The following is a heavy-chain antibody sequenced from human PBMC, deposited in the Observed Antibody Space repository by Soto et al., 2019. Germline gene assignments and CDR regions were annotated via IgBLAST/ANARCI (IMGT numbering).Heavy chain of an antibody. J-gene: IGHJ4*01. Sequence: SRNLSLTGAISGDTVSSKSAAWHWIRQSPSRGLEWLGRTGYRCKWSSNYAVSVKSRITINPDTSKNQFSLQLRSVTPDDTAMYYCERNGGYIVEYWSQGTLV. CDR3: ERNGGYIVEY. D-gene: IGHD3-10*01. CDR1: GDTVSSKSAA. V-gene: IGHV6-1*01. CDR2: TGYRCKWSS.